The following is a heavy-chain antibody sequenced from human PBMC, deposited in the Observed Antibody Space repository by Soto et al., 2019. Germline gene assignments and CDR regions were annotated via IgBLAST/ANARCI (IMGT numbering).Heavy chain of an antibody. CDR1: GYTFTSYY. D-gene: IGHD2-2*01. Sequence: QVQLVQSGAEVKKPGASVKVSCKASGYTFTSYYMHWVRQAPGQGLEWMGIINPSGGSTSYAQKFQGRVXXTXDXXTSTVYMELSSLRSEDTAVYYCAREPATEPRTWDYWGQGTLVNVSS. V-gene: IGHV1-46*01. CDR3: AREPATEPRTWDY. CDR2: INPSGGST. J-gene: IGHJ4*02.